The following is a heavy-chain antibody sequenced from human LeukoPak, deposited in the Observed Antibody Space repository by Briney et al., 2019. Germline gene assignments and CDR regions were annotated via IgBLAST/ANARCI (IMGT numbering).Heavy chain of an antibody. Sequence: PGGSLRLSCAASGFTFSSYAMSWVRQAPGKGLEWVSAISGSGGSTYYADSVKGRFTISRDNSKNTLYLQMNSLRAEDTAVYYCSTLVVPAAIPAGGYWGQGTLVTVSS. D-gene: IGHD2-2*02. CDR3: STLVVPAAIPAGGY. V-gene: IGHV3-23*01. CDR2: ISGSGGST. CDR1: GFTFSSYA. J-gene: IGHJ4*02.